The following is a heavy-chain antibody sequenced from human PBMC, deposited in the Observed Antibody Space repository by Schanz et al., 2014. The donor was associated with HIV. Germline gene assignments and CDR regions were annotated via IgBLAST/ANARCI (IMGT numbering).Heavy chain of an antibody. Sequence: QVQLQESGPGLVKPSQTLSLTCTVSGDSISSGGYYWSWIRQHPGKGLEWIGYIYYSGNTYYNPSHKSRVARSVDTSKTQSSLSLGSVTAADTAIYFCARGSSGGDSAAEYFRHWGQGTLVTVSS. J-gene: IGHJ1*01. CDR1: GDSISSGGYY. CDR2: IYYSGNT. CDR3: ARGSSGGDSAAEYFRH. D-gene: IGHD2-21*02. V-gene: IGHV4-31*03.